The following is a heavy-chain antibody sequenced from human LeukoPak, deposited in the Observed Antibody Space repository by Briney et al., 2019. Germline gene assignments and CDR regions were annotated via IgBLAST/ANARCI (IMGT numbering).Heavy chain of an antibody. J-gene: IGHJ3*02. CDR3: AGKLGIDAFDI. CDR2: ISLTGQT. D-gene: IGHD7-27*01. V-gene: IGHV4-4*02. Sequence: SETLSLTCGVSGGSISSTNWWSWVRQPPGQGLEWIGEISLTGQTNYNPSLKSRVTISVDTSTNQFSLKLSSVTAADTAVYYCAGKLGIDAFDIWGQGTVVTVSS. CDR1: GGSISSTNW.